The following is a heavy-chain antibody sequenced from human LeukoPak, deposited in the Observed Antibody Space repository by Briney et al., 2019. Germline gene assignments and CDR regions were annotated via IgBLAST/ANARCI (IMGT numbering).Heavy chain of an antibody. J-gene: IGHJ4*02. D-gene: IGHD5-18*01. Sequence: SETLSLTCTVSGGSISSGGYYWSWIRQHPGKGLEWIGYIYYSGSTYYNPSLKSRVTISVDTSKNQFSLKLSSVTAADTAVYHCARVGYSYGGYFDYWGQGTLVTVSS. CDR1: GGSISSGGYY. CDR3: ARVGYSYGGYFDY. V-gene: IGHV4-31*03. CDR2: IYYSGST.